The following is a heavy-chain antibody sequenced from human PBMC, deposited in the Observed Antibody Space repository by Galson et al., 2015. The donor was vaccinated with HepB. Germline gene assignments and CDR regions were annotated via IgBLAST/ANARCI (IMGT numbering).Heavy chain of an antibody. Sequence: SVKVSCKASGYTFTSYGISWVRQAPGQGLEWMGWISAYNGNTNYAQKLQGRVTMTTDTSTSTAYMELRSLRSDDTAVYYCAREHWNDQRALSDYWDQGTLVTVSS. CDR2: ISAYNGNT. CDR3: AREHWNDQRALSDY. J-gene: IGHJ4*02. CDR1: GYTFTSYG. V-gene: IGHV1-18*01. D-gene: IGHD1-1*01.